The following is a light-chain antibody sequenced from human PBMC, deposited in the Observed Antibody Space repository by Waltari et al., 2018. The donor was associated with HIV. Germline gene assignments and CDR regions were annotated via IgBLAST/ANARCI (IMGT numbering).Light chain of an antibody. CDR1: SRDVGGYDY. Sequence: QSALTQPASVSGSPGQSITISCTGTSRDVGGYDYVSWYQQHPGKAPKLIMYDVTNHPSGVSHRFPGPKSSNTASLAIYGLQAEVVADYHCRSYTTGSSVLFGRATKLTVL. CDR2: DVT. V-gene: IGLV2-14*01. J-gene: IGLJ2*01. CDR3: RSYTTGSSVL.